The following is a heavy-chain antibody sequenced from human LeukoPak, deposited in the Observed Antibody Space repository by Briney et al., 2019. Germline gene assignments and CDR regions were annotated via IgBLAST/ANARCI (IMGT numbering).Heavy chain of an antibody. J-gene: IGHJ4*02. CDR3: ARAQSYYDY. Sequence: GASVKASCKASGYTFTNYYMHWVRQAPGQGLEWLGIINPSGDSAIYAHNFQGRVTMTRDTSTTTVYMELSGLRSEDTAVYYCARAQSYYDYWGQGTLVTVSS. CDR1: GYTFTNYY. D-gene: IGHD1-26*01. V-gene: IGHV1-46*01. CDR2: INPSGDSA.